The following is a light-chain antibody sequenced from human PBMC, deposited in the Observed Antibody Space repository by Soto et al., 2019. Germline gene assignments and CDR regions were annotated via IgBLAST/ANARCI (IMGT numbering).Light chain of an antibody. CDR3: QHYSGDRAT. J-gene: IGKJ1*01. V-gene: IGKV1-5*03. CDR2: EVS. Sequence: DILLTQSPSTLSASVGDRVTISCRASQSINKWLAWYQHKPGKAPNLLIYEVSTLHSGVPSRFSGSGSGTEFSLTISSLRPDDFATYYCQHYSGDRATFGRGTKVEI. CDR1: QSINKW.